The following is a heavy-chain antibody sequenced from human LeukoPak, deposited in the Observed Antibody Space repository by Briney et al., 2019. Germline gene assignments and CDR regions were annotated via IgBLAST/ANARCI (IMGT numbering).Heavy chain of an antibody. J-gene: IGHJ4*02. V-gene: IGHV3-33*01. CDR2: IWYDGSNK. Sequence: GGSLRLSCAASGFTFSSYGMHWVRQAPGKGLEWVAVIWYDGSNKYYANSVKGRFTISRDNSKNTLYLQMNSLRAEDTAVYYCARVLAGSGWRDLGYWGQGTLVTVSS. D-gene: IGHD6-19*01. CDR1: GFTFSSYG. CDR3: ARVLAGSGWRDLGY.